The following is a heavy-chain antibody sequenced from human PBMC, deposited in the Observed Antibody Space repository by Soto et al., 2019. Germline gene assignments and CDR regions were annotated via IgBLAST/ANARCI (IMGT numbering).Heavy chain of an antibody. Sequence: XGSLRLSCSAAGFTFDDYTMHWVRQAPGKGLEWVSLISWDGGSTYYADSVKGRFTISRDNSKNSLYLQMNSLRTEDTALYYCAKNHLVRGVIPNWFDHWGQGNLVTVSS. CDR2: ISWDGGST. J-gene: IGHJ5*02. V-gene: IGHV3-43*01. CDR1: GFTFDDYT. CDR3: AKNHLVRGVIPNWFDH. D-gene: IGHD3-10*01.